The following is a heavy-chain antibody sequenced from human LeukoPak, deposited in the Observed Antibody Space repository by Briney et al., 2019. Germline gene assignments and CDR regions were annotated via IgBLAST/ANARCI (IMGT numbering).Heavy chain of an antibody. CDR2: INPNSGGT. CDR3: ARDQDNWNYLGY. CDR1: GYTFTGYY. Sequence: ASVKVSCKASGYTFTGYYMHWVRQAPGQGLEWMGWINPNSGGTNYAQKFQGRVTMTRDTSISTAYMEPSRLRSDDTAVYYCARDQDNWNYLGYWGQGTLVTVSS. J-gene: IGHJ4*02. D-gene: IGHD1-20*01. V-gene: IGHV1-2*02.